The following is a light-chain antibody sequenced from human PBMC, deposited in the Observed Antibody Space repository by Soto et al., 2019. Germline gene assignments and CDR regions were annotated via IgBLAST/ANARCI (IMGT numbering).Light chain of an antibody. Sequence: IQLTQSPSSLSASVGDRVTITCRASQGISSYLAWYQQKPGKAPKLLIYGASTLEGGVPFRFSGSGSGTDFTLIISSGQPEDFATYYCQQLNTYPITFGQGTRLEIK. V-gene: IGKV1-9*01. J-gene: IGKJ5*01. CDR3: QQLNTYPIT. CDR2: GAS. CDR1: QGISSY.